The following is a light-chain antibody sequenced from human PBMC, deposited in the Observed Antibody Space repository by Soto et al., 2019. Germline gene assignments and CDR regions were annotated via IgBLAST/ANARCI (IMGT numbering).Light chain of an antibody. V-gene: IGKV1-5*01. Sequence: DIQMTQSPATLSASVGDRGTITCRASQTLRTWLAWYQQKPGKAPKLLIYDVSILQSGVPSRFSGSGSGTEFTLTISSLQPDDFATYYCQQYNCYPLTFGGGTKVDFK. CDR1: QTLRTW. CDR2: DVS. CDR3: QQYNCYPLT. J-gene: IGKJ4*01.